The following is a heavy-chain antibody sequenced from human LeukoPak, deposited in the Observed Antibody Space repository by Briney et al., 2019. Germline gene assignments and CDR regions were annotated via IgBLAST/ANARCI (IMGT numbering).Heavy chain of an antibody. D-gene: IGHD1-26*01. CDR1: GHIFTVHF. V-gene: IGHV1-2*02. Sequence: ASVSVSYKSCGHIFTVHFIHWVRQASGKGCEGVGWITPETGGTIYAQKFEGRVTMTRDTSMTTAYLELSRVRYDDTAVYYFAREERESGGMDVWGQGTTVTVSS. CDR2: ITPETGGT. CDR3: AREERESGGMDV. J-gene: IGHJ6*01.